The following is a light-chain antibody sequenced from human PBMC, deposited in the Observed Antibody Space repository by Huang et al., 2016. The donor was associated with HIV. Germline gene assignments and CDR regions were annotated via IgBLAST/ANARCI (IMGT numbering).Light chain of an antibody. CDR1: QSVLPTSNYKNG. CDR2: CAS. CDR3: HQCYDTPQT. Sequence: DIVVTQSPDSLALSLGGRAAIHCTASQSVLPTSNYKNGLSWYQLKPGQPPKLLMYCASTRESGVPDRFSASGSGTHCTLTSACLQAGDVAVYYCHQCYDTPQTFGQGTKVEVK. V-gene: IGKV4-1*01. J-gene: IGKJ1*01.